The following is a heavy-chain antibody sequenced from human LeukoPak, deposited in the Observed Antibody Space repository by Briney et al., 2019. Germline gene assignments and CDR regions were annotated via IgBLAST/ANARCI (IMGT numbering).Heavy chain of an antibody. CDR1: GGSFSGYY. J-gene: IGHJ4*02. D-gene: IGHD4-17*01. CDR3: ARGIYDYGDYGNDY. CDR2: INHSGST. V-gene: IGHV4-34*01. Sequence: SSQTLSLTCAVYGGSFSGYYWSWIRQPPGKGLEWIGEINHSGSTNYNPSLKSRVTISVDTSKNQFSLKLSSVTAADTAVYYRARGIYDYGDYGNDYWGQGTLVTVSS.